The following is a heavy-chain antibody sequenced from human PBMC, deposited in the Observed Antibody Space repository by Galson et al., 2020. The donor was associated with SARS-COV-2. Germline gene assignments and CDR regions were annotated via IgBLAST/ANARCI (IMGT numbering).Heavy chain of an antibody. CDR2: IRSRTNNYAT. CDR1: GINFSGAV. J-gene: IGHJ4*02. Sequence: QLGESLKISCVASGINFSGAVIPWVRQASGQGLGWVGSIRSRTNNYATGYPASVKGKLIITIDDSKTTAYLQMKSLKTEDTAVYYCTTINYWGQGTLVTVSS. V-gene: IGHV3-73*01. CDR3: TTINY.